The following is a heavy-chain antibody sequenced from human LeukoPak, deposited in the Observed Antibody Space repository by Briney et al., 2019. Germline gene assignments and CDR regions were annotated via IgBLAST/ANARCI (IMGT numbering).Heavy chain of an antibody. V-gene: IGHV3-23*01. Sequence: PGGSLRLSCAASGFTFRDFAMSWLRQAPGKGLEWVSAISGDAHSTYYADSLKGRFTISRDNSKNTLYLQMNSLRAEDTALYYCARSGYYGSGSYSDYWGQGTLVTVSS. CDR3: ARSGYYGSGSYSDY. J-gene: IGHJ4*02. CDR1: GFTFRDFA. D-gene: IGHD3-10*01. CDR2: ISGDAHST.